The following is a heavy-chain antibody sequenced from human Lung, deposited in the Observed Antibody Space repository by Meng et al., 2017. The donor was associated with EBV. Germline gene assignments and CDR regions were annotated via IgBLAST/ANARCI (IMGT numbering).Heavy chain of an antibody. Sequence: NIPRASVKLSRHASGYTLPSYAMNWVRQAPGQGLEWIGWINTNTGNPTYAQGFTGRFVFSLDTSVSTAYLQISSLKAEDTAVYYCARDKIAVAGITGDYWGQGTLVTVSS. CDR2: INTNTGNP. V-gene: IGHV7-4-1*02. D-gene: IGHD6-19*01. J-gene: IGHJ4*02. CDR1: GYTLPSYA. CDR3: ARDKIAVAGITGDY.